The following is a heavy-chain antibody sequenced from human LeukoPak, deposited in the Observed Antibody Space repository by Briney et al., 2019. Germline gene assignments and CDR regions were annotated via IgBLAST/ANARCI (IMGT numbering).Heavy chain of an antibody. CDR3: AKNRGDGYNSFDS. D-gene: IGHD5-24*01. CDR1: GFTVSSNY. V-gene: IGHV3-66*01. J-gene: IGHJ4*02. CDR2: FYSGGST. Sequence: PGGSLRLSCEASGFTVSSNYMSWVRQAPGKGLEWLSVFYSGGSTYYADSVNGRFTMSRDNSKNTLYLQMNGLRVEDTAVYYCAKNRGDGYNSFDSWGQGTLVTVSS.